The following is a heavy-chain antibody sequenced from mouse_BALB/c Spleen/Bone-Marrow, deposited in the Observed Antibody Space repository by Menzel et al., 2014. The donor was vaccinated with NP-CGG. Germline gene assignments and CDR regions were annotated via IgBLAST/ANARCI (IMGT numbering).Heavy chain of an antibody. V-gene: IGHV1-14*01. Sequence: VQLQQPGPELVKPGASVKMSCKASGYTFISYVMHWVKQKPGQGLEWIGYINPYNDGTKYSEKFKGKATLTSDKSSSTAYMELSGLTSEDSAVYYCASGRYGFAYWGQGTLVTVFA. CDR2: INPYNDGT. CDR3: ASGRYGFAY. J-gene: IGHJ3*01. CDR1: GYTFISYV. D-gene: IGHD2-14*01.